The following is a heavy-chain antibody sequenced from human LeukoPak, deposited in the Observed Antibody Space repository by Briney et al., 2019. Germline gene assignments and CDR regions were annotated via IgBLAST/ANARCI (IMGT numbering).Heavy chain of an antibody. CDR3: ARQAGYSGYDYDY. J-gene: IGHJ4*02. CDR2: IYYSGST. D-gene: IGHD5-12*01. V-gene: IGHV4-39*01. Sequence: PSETLSLTCTVSGGAISSSNYYWGWIRQPPGKGLEWIGSIYYSGSTYYNPSLKSRVTISVDTSKNQFSLKLSSVTAADTAVYYCARQAGYSGYDYDYWGQGTLVTVSS. CDR1: GGAISSSNYY.